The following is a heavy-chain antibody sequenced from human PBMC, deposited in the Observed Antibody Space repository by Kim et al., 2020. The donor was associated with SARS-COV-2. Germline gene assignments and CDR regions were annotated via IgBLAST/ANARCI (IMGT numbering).Heavy chain of an antibody. CDR2: INGPSSGI. CDR1: GFTFKTYR. V-gene: IGHV3-48*02. J-gene: IGHJ1*01. Sequence: GGSLRLSCVVSGFTFKTYRMNWVRQIPGKGLEWVAFINGPSSGIYYAESVRGRFTVSRDNARNSLYLQMDGLRKTDTGIYYCARDPSSGYSPGPFWGQGTLVTVSP. D-gene: IGHD2-15*01. CDR3: ARDPSSGYSPGPF.